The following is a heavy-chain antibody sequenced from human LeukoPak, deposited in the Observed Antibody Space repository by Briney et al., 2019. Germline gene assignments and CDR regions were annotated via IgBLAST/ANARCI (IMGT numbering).Heavy chain of an antibody. CDR3: AREKEQLVAFDY. V-gene: IGHV3-33*01. CDR2: IWYDGSNK. D-gene: IGHD6-6*01. J-gene: IGHJ4*02. Sequence: PGGSLRLSCAASGFTFSSYGMHWVRQAPGKGLEWVAVIWYDGSNKYYADSVKGRLTISRDNSKSTLYLQMNSLRAEDTAVYYCAREKEQLVAFDYWGQGTLVTVSS. CDR1: GFTFSSYG.